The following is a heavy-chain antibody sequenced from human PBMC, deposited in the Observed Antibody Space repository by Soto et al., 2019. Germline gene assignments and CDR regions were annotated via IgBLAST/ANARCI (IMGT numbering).Heavy chain of an antibody. CDR3: ARDRYARLTIAAAGTFDY. V-gene: IGHV1-69*01. D-gene: IGHD6-13*01. J-gene: IGHJ4*02. CDR2: IIPIFGTA. Sequence: QVQLVQSGAEVKKPGSSVKVSCKASGGTFSSYAISWVRQAPGQGLEWMGGIIPIFGTANYAQKFQGRVTITADESTSTAYMELSSLRSEDTAVYYCARDRYARLTIAAAGTFDYWGQGTLVTVSS. CDR1: GGTFSSYA.